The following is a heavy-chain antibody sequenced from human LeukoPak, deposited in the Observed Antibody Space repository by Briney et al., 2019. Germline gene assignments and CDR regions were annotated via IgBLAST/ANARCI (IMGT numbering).Heavy chain of an antibody. CDR2: IIPIFGTA. D-gene: IGHD3-22*01. CDR1: GYTFTSYG. CDR3: ARTTYYYDSSGYYNEQNYYYYGMDV. J-gene: IGHJ6*02. Sequence: ASVKVSCKASGYTFTSYGISWVRQAPGQGLEWMGGIIPIFGTANYAQKFQGRVTITADESTSTAYMELSSLRSEDTAVYYCARTTYYYDSSGYYNEQNYYYYGMDVWGQGTTVTVSS. V-gene: IGHV1-69*13.